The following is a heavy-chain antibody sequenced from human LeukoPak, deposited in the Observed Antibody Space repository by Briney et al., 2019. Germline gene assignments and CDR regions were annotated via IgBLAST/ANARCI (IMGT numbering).Heavy chain of an antibody. CDR1: GFTFSDYS. CDR2: ISPAGDST. J-gene: IGHJ4*02. V-gene: IGHV3-23*01. D-gene: IGHD2-2*01. CDR3: ARRLVTAGITDFFDS. Sequence: PGGSLRLSCTASGFTFSDYSMSWVRQAPGAGLEWVPAISPAGDSTTDADSVKGRFTISRDNSKSTLYLQMNGLTAEDTALYYCARRLVTAGITDFFDSWGQGTLVSVSS.